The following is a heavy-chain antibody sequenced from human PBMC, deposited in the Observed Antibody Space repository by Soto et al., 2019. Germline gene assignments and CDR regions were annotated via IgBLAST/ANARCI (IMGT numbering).Heavy chain of an antibody. CDR2: IIPMFATT. V-gene: IGHV1-69*13. Sequence: GASVKVSCNASGGSFSSYAINWVRQAPGQGLEWMGGIIPMFATTNYGQKLQGRVTITADESRTTAYMELSSLESEDTAVYYCARPVRYYDSWRGYPAFDYWGQGTLVTVSS. CDR1: GGSFSSYA. D-gene: IGHD3-3*01. CDR3: ARPVRYYDSWRGYPAFDY. J-gene: IGHJ4*02.